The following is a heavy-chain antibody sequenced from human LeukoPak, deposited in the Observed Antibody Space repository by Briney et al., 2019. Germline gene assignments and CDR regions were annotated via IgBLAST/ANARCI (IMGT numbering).Heavy chain of an antibody. CDR3: VRGIRDYYGLDY. D-gene: IGHD3-22*01. V-gene: IGHV3-74*01. CDR1: GFTFTHYA. J-gene: IGHJ4*02. Sequence: GGSLRLSCAASGFTFTHYAMIWVRQAPGKGLVWVSHINPDGTTTNYADSVKGRFTISRDNAKNTLYLQMNSLRAEDTAVYYCVRGIRDYYGLDYWGQGTLVTVSS. CDR2: INPDGTTT.